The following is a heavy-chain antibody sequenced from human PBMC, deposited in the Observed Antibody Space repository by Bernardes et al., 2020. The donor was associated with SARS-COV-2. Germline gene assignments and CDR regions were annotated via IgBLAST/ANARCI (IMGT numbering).Heavy chain of an antibody. Sequence: AAVKVSCKASGYTFTSYGISWVRQAPGQGLEWMGWISAYNGNTNYAQKLQGRVTMTIDTSTSTAYMELRSLRSDDTAVYYCARDLGFWSGYYYYGMDVWGQGTTVTVSS. CDR3: ARDLGFWSGYYYYGMDV. V-gene: IGHV1-18*04. CDR1: GYTFTSYG. CDR2: ISAYNGNT. D-gene: IGHD3-3*01. J-gene: IGHJ6*02.